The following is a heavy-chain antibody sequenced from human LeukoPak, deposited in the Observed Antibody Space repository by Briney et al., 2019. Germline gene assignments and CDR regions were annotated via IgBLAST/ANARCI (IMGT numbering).Heavy chain of an antibody. CDR3: ARSEQWLGRHNWFDP. CDR1: GYTFTSYG. CDR2: ISAYNGNT. Sequence: ASVKVSCKASGYTFTSYGISWVRQAPGQGLEWMGWISAYNGNTNYAQKLQGRVTMTTDTSTSTAYMELRSLRSDGTAVYYCARSEQWLGRHNWFDPWGQGTLVTVSS. J-gene: IGHJ5*02. V-gene: IGHV1-18*01. D-gene: IGHD6-19*01.